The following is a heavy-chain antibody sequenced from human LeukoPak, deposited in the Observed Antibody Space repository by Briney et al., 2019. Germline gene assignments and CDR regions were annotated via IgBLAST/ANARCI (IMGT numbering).Heavy chain of an antibody. CDR3: ARVRYDSSGGSDGTYYYYGMDV. CDR2: IIPIFGTA. J-gene: IGHJ6*02. CDR1: GGTFSSYA. Sequence: SVKVSCKASGGTFSSYAISWVRQAPGQGLEWTGGIIPIFGTASYAQKFQGRVTITADESTSTAYMELSSPRSEDTAVYYCARVRYDSSGGSDGTYYYYGMDVWGQGTTVTVSS. V-gene: IGHV1-69*13. D-gene: IGHD3-22*01.